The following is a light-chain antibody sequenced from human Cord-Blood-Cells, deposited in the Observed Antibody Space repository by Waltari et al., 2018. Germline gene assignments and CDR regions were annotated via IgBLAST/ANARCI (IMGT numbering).Light chain of an antibody. V-gene: IGKV3-20*01. CDR3: QQYGSSPT. J-gene: IGKJ5*01. CDR1: QSVSSSY. Sequence: EIVLTQSPGTLSLSPGERATLSCMASQSVSSSYLDWYQQKPGQAPRLRIYGASSRATGIPDRFSGSGYGTDFTLTISRLEPEDFAVYYCQQYGSSPTFGQGTRLEIK. CDR2: GAS.